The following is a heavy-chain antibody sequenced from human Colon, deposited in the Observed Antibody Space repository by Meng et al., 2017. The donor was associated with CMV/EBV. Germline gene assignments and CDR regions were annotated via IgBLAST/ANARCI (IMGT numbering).Heavy chain of an antibody. CDR3: AKDAGISAVGKGWIDP. Sequence: GESLKISCVASGSIFSRYGMHWVRQAPGKGLEWVTFIRFDGSAEYYADSVKGRFSISRDNAKNTVYLQMNSLRPEDSAVYYCAKDAGISAVGKGWIDPWGQGTLVTVSS. D-gene: IGHD6-13*01. V-gene: IGHV3-30*02. CDR1: GSIFSRYG. CDR2: IRFDGSAE. J-gene: IGHJ5*02.